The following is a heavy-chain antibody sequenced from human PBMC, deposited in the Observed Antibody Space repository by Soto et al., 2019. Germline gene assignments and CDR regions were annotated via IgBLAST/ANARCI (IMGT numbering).Heavy chain of an antibody. D-gene: IGHD6-13*01. CDR1: GFTFSSYG. CDR2: ISYDGSNK. V-gene: IGHV3-30*18. CDR3: AKEWHRAAAGI. J-gene: IGHJ4*02. Sequence: GGSLRLSCAASGFTFSSYGMHWVRQAPGKGLEWVAVISYDGSNKYYADSVKGRFTISRDNSKNTLYLQMNSLRAEDTAVYYCAKEWHRAAAGIRGQGTLVTVSS.